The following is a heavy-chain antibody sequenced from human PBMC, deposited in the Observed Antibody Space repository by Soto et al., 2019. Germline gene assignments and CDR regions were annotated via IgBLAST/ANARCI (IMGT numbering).Heavy chain of an antibody. J-gene: IGHJ2*01. CDR1: GGSISNYS. CDR2: IFDSGST. CDR3: AREIMTRANGWYFDL. D-gene: IGHD2-8*01. Sequence: PSETLSLTCTVSGGSISNYSGSCIRQPPGKGLEWIGHIFDSGSTYYNPSLKSRLTISVDTSKNQFSLRLSSVTAADTAVYYCAREIMTRANGWYFDLWGRGTLVTVSS. V-gene: IGHV4-30-4*08.